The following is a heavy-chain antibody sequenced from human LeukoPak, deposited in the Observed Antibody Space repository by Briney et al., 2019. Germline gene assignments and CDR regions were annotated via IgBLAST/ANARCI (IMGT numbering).Heavy chain of an antibody. CDR1: GFTFTDTY. D-gene: IGHD3-3*01. CDR3: TSSPPKITIFGVVDYFDY. Sequence: AGGSLRLSCAVSGFTFTDTYMTWIRQAPGKGLESLSYISPSGTDISYADSVKGRFTISRDNSKNTLYLQMNSLKTEDTAVYYCTSSPPKITIFGVVDYFDYWGQGTLVTVSS. J-gene: IGHJ4*02. V-gene: IGHV3-11*01. CDR2: ISPSGTDI.